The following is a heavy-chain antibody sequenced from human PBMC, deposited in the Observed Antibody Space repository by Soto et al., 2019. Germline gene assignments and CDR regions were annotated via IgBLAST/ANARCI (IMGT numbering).Heavy chain of an antibody. V-gene: IGHV3-72*01. Sequence: EVQLVESGGGLLQPGGSLRLCWAASGFTISDHYMDWVRQAPGKGLEWVGRTRNKAKSYTTDYAASVKGRFTISRDDSKNSLYLQMNSLKSEDTAVYYCARYDYGDVDYWGQGTLVTVSS. D-gene: IGHD4-17*01. J-gene: IGHJ4*02. CDR2: TRNKAKSYTT. CDR3: ARYDYGDVDY. CDR1: GFTISDHY.